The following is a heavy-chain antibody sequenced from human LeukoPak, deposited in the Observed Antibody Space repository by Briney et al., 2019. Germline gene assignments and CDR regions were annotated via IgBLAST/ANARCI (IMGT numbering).Heavy chain of an antibody. J-gene: IGHJ4*02. Sequence: ASVKVSCKASGYTFADYYVHWVRQAPGQGLEWMGRINPYSGATKSAQKFQGRVTMTRDTSINTAYMELTRLRSEDTAVYYCARGSIRKAAAAGYWGQGTLVTVSS. CDR3: ARGSIRKAAAAGY. V-gene: IGHV1-2*06. D-gene: IGHD6-13*01. CDR2: INPYSGAT. CDR1: GYTFADYY.